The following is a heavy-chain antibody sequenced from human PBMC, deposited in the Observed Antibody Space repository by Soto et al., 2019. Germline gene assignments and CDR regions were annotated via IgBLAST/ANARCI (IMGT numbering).Heavy chain of an antibody. V-gene: IGHV4-59*08. D-gene: IGHD3-22*01. J-gene: IGHJ6*02. CDR1: GGSISSYC. CDR2: IYYSGST. CDR3: ARLWSGNYYDSSGPSMDV. Sequence: PSETLSLTCTVSGGSISSYCWSWIRQPPGKGLEWIGYIYYSGSTNYNPSLKSRVTISVDTSKNQFSLKLSSVTAADTAVYYCARLWSGNYYDSSGPSMDVWGQGTTVTVSS.